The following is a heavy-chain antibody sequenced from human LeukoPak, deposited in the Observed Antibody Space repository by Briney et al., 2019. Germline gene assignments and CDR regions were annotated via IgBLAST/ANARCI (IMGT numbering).Heavy chain of an antibody. J-gene: IGHJ4*02. D-gene: IGHD3-22*01. CDR1: GYTFTGYY. CDR2: INPNNGDT. Sequence: ASVEVSCKASGYTFTGYYLHWVRQAPGQGPEWVGWINPNNGDTNHAQKFRGRVTMTRDTSINTVYMELSRLGSDDTAVYYCARRRNYYDSGGYYLGGSFDYWGRGTLVTVSS. CDR3: ARRRNYYDSGGYYLGGSFDY. V-gene: IGHV1-2*02.